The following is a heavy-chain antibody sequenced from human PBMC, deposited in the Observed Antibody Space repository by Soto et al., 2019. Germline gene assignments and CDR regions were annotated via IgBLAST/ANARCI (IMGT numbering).Heavy chain of an antibody. CDR2: IIPIFGTA. J-gene: IGHJ3*02. CDR1: GGTFSSYA. CDR3: ARNYDSSGYYYITLGAFDI. V-gene: IGHV1-69*01. D-gene: IGHD3-22*01. Sequence: QVQLVQSGAEVKKPGSSVKVSCKASGGTFSSYAISWVRQAPGQGLEWMGGIIPIFGTANYAQKFQGRVTITADESTSTAYMELSSLRSEDTGVYYCARNYDSSGYYYITLGAFDIWGQGTMVTVSS.